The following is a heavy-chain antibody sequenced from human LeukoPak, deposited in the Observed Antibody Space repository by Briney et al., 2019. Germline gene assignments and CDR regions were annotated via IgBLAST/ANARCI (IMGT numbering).Heavy chain of an antibody. J-gene: IGHJ4*02. Sequence: SETLSLTCTVSGDSISSSTSYYWGWIRQPPGKGLEWIGSIYYSGTTYYNPSLKSRVTISVDTSKNYFSLKLSPVTAADTAVYYCARQRGYCSGGSCYRTPHFDYWGQGTLVTVSS. CDR1: GDSISSSTSYY. CDR2: IYYSGTT. V-gene: IGHV4-39*01. CDR3: ARQRGYCSGGSCYRTPHFDY. D-gene: IGHD2-15*01.